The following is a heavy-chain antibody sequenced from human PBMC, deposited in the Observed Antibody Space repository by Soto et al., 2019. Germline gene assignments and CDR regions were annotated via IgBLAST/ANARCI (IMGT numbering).Heavy chain of an antibody. CDR3: ASEETALRLEYGVDG. V-gene: IGHV3-21*01. D-gene: IGHD2-21*02. Sequence: GGSLRLSCAASGFTFGNYSMHWVRQAPGKGLEWVSSIGSRGDTYYADSVKGRLTISREYAKNSLALQMNSLRAEDTAVYYFASEETALRLEYGVDGWGHGTTVTVS. CDR1: GFTFGNYS. J-gene: IGHJ6*02. CDR2: IGSRGDT.